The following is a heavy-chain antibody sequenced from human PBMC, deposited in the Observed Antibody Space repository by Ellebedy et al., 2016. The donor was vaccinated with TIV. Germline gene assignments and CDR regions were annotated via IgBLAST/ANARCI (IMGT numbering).Heavy chain of an antibody. J-gene: IGHJ5*02. D-gene: IGHD2-21*02. CDR2: IYPGDSDT. V-gene: IGHV5-51*01. CDR3: ARGDCYEDPNWFDP. CDR1: GYSFTSYW. Sequence: KVSCKGSGYSFTSYWIGWVRQMPGKGLEWMGIIYPGDSDTRYSPSFQGQVTISADKSISTAYLQWSSLKASDTARHSCARGDCYEDPNWFDPWGQGTLVTVSS.